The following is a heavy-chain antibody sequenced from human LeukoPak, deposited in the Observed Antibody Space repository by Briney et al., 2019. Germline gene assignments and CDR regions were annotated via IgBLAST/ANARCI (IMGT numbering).Heavy chain of an antibody. CDR1: GGAFRGYY. D-gene: IGHD3-10*01. J-gene: IGHJ4*02. V-gene: IGHV4-34*01. CDR3: AREGGLDGSGSYELGY. Sequence: SETLSLTCAVYGGAFRGYYWSWIRQPPGKGLEWIGEINHSGSTNYNPSLKSRVTISVDTSKNQFSLKLSSVAAADAAVYYCAREGGLDGSGSYELGYWGQGTLVTVSS. CDR2: INHSGST.